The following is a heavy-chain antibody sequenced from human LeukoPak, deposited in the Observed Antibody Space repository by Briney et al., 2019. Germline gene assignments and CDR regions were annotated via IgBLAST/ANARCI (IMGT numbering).Heavy chain of an antibody. J-gene: IGHJ4*02. D-gene: IGHD1-7*01. CDR2: ISGSADST. CDR3: AKDRARGGTTDFDY. CDR1: GFTFSTYA. V-gene: IGHV3-23*01. Sequence: GGSLRLSCAASGFTFSTYAMSWVRQAPGKGLEWVSAISGSADSTYYADSVKGQFAISRDNSKNTLYLQMNSLRAEDTAVYFCAKDRARGGTTDFDYWGQGTLVTVSS.